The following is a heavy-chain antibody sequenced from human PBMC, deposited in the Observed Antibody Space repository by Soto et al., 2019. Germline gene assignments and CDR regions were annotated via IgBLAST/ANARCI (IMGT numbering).Heavy chain of an antibody. J-gene: IGHJ5*02. CDR3: ARVPREIFGVGWIFDP. D-gene: IGHD3-3*01. CDR1: GYSISSGYY. V-gene: IGHV4-38-2*01. CDR2: IYHSGST. Sequence: SETLSLTCAVSGYSISSGYYWGWIRQPPGKGLEWIGSIYHSGSTYYNPSLKSRVTISVDTSKNQFSLKLSSVTAADTAVYYCARVPREIFGVGWIFDPWGQGTLVPVSS.